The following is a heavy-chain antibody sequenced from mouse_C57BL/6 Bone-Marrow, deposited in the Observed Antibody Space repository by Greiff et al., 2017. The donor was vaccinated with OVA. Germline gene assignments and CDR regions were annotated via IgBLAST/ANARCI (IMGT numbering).Heavy chain of an antibody. V-gene: IGHV1-15*01. Sequence: VQRVESGAELVRPGASVTLSCKASGYTFTDYEMHWVKQTPVHGLEWIGAIDPETGGTAYNQKFKGKAILTADKSSSTAYMELRSLTSEDSAVYYCTRYTTVRDYYAMDYWGQGTSVTVSS. D-gene: IGHD1-1*01. J-gene: IGHJ4*01. CDR2: IDPETGGT. CDR3: TRYTTVRDYYAMDY. CDR1: GYTFTDYE.